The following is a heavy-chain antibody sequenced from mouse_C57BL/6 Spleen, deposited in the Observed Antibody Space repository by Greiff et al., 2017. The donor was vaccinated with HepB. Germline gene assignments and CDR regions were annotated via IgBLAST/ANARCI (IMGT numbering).Heavy chain of an antibody. D-gene: IGHD2-4*01. CDR2: IHPNSGST. CDR3: ARDDYDGSYYFDY. V-gene: IGHV1-64*01. Sequence: VQLQQPGAELVKPGASVKLSCKASGYTFTSYWMHWVKQRPGQGLEWIGMIHPNSGSTNYNEKFKSKATLTVDKSSSSAYMQLSSLASEDSAVYYCARDDYDGSYYFDYWGQGTTLTVSS. CDR1: GYTFTSYW. J-gene: IGHJ2*01.